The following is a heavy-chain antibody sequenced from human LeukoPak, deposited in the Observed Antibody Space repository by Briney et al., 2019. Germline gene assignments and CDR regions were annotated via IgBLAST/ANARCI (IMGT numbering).Heavy chain of an antibody. CDR3: ARDVTAAGTGYYYGMDV. CDR2: INHSGNT. CDR1: GGSFSGYY. J-gene: IGHJ6*02. V-gene: IGHV4-34*01. Sequence: SETLSLTCAVYGGSFSGYYWSWIRQPPGKGLEWIGEINHSGNTNYNPSLKSRVTISEDTSKNQFSLRLSSVTAADTAVYYCARDVTAAGTGYYYGMDVWGQGTTVTVSS. D-gene: IGHD6-13*01.